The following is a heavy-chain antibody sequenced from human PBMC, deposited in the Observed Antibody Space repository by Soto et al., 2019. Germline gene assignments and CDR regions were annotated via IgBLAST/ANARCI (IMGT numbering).Heavy chain of an antibody. V-gene: IGHV4-59*01. CDR1: GDSFSYYY. Sequence: QVQLQESGPGLVRPSETLSLTCTVSGDSFSYYYWSWVRQPPGKGLEWIGFVYHDGSTKYNPSLESRVSMSIDTSKSQFSLELSSVIAADKAVYYCVSYDRHSGRYSLDYWGQGTLVTVSS. D-gene: IGHD3-10*01. J-gene: IGHJ4*02. CDR2: VYHDGST. CDR3: VSYDRHSGRYSLDY.